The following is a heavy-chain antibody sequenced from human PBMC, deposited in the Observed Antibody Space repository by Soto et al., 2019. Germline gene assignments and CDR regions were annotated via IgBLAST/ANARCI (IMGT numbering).Heavy chain of an antibody. Sequence: QVQLQESGPGLVKPSQTLSLTCTVSGGSISSGGYYWNWIRQHPGKGLEWSGYIYYIGSTSYNPSLKSRVTISLDTSQSQFSLRLSSVTAAATAVYYCARSVFPWGQGTLVTVSS. CDR1: GGSISSGGYY. CDR3: ARSVFP. CDR2: IYYIGST. J-gene: IGHJ5*02. V-gene: IGHV4-31*03.